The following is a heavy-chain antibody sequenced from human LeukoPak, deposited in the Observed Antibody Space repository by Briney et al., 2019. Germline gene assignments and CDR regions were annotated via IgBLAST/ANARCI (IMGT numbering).Heavy chain of an antibody. V-gene: IGHV3-7*01. CDR3: ASLDTTMVMSDY. J-gene: IGHJ4*02. Sequence: GGSLRLSCAASGFTFSSYWMSWVRQAPGKGLEWVANIKQDGSEKHYVDSVKGRFTISRDNAKNSLYLQMNSLKAKDTAVYYCASLDTTMVMSDYWGQGTLVTVSS. CDR1: GFTFSSYW. CDR2: IKQDGSEK. D-gene: IGHD5-18*01.